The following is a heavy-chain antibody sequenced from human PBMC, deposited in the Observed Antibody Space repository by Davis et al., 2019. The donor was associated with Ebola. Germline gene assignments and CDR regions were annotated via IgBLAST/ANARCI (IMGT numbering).Heavy chain of an antibody. CDR1: GGYFSGYY. Sequence: MPGGSLRLSCAVYGGYFSGYYWSWIRQPPGKGLEWIGEINHSGSTNYNPSLKSRVTISVDTSKNQFSLKLSSVTAADTAVYYCARHKGGQPPYNWFDPWGQGTQVTVSS. CDR2: INHSGST. V-gene: IGHV4-34*01. D-gene: IGHD1-14*01. CDR3: ARHKGGQPPYNWFDP. J-gene: IGHJ5*02.